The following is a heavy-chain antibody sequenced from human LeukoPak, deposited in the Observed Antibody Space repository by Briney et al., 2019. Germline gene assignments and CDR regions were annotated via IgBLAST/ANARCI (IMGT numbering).Heavy chain of an antibody. CDR1: GFTFSSYW. J-gene: IGHJ6*02. Sequence: PGGSLRLSCAASGFTFSSYWMNWARQAPGKGLEWMASINHNGNVNYYVDSVKGRFTISRDNVKNSLYLQMGNLRAEDTAVYFCARGGGLDVWGQGATVTVSS. CDR3: ARGGGLDV. CDR2: INHNGNVN. D-gene: IGHD3-16*01. V-gene: IGHV3-7*03.